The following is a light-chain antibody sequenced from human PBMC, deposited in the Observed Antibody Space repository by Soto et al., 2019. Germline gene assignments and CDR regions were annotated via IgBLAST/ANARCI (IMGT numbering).Light chain of an antibody. J-gene: IGKJ1*01. CDR3: QVRDVWPS. CDR1: QSVRTS. V-gene: IGKV3-11*01. Sequence: IVLKQSPVTLDLSPGERAVLSCRASQSVRTSLAWYQHKPGQAPRLFIYDASKRAPGIPARFSGSGSGTDFTLTISSLEPEDIAVYYCQVRDVWPSFGQGTKVEIK. CDR2: DAS.